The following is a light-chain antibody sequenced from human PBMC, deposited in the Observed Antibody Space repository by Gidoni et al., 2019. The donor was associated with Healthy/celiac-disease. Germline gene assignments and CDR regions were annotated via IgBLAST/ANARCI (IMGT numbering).Light chain of an antibody. CDR3: AAWDDSLNGDVV. CDR1: SPNIGMNT. CDR2: SNK. J-gene: IGLJ2*01. V-gene: IGLV1-44*01. Sequence: QSVLTQPPSASGTPGQRVTISCSGRSPNIGMNTVNWYQHLPGTAPTLLIYSNKHRPSWFPDRFSGSKSGTSASLAISWLQSEDESDYYCAAWDDSLNGDVVFGGGTKLTVL.